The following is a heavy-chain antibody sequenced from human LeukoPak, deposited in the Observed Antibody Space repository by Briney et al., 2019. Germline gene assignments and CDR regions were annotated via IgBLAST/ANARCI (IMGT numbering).Heavy chain of an antibody. Sequence: GGSLRLSCAASGFTVSSNYMSWVRQAPGKGLEWVSVIYSGGSTYYADSVKGRFTISRDNSKNTLYLQMNSLRAEDTAVYYCARAGATVTYDAFDIWGQGTMVTVSS. CDR2: IYSGGST. V-gene: IGHV3-53*01. CDR3: ARAGATVTYDAFDI. D-gene: IGHD4-17*01. CDR1: GFTVSSNY. J-gene: IGHJ3*02.